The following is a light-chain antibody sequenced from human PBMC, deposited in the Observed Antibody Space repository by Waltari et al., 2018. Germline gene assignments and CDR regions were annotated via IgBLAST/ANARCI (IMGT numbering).Light chain of an antibody. CDR3: QHYVRLPAT. V-gene: IGKV3-20*01. CDR1: QSVRGS. CDR2: GAS. J-gene: IGKJ1*01. Sequence: EIVLPQSPGTLSLSPGERATLSCRASQSVRGSLAWYQQKAGQAPRLLIYGASSRATGIPDRFSGSGSGTDFSLTISRLEPEDFAVYYCQHYVRLPATFGQGTKVEI.